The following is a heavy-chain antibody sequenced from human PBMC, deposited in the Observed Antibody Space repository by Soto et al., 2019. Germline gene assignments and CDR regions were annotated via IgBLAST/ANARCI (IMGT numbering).Heavy chain of an antibody. D-gene: IGHD5-18*01. Sequence: GFLRLCCGALGFRFITSAMARVRQPPGKGLEWVSAISPSASDTLYADSVKGRFTISRDNSQNTLFLQMTSLRADDTAVYYCAKGGYTFAYEWGQGALVTVPS. V-gene: IGHV3-23*01. CDR2: ISPSASDT. J-gene: IGHJ4*02. CDR1: GFRFITSA. CDR3: AKGGYTFAYE.